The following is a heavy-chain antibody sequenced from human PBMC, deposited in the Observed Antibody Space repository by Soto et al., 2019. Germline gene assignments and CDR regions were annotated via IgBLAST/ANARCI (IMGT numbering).Heavy chain of an antibody. CDR3: ARVDPNYYDSSGYYPYFDY. J-gene: IGHJ4*02. CDR2: IYYSGST. V-gene: IGHV4-59*01. D-gene: IGHD3-22*01. CDR1: GGSISSYY. Sequence: NPSETLSLTCTVSGGSISSYYWSWIRQPPGKGLEWIGYIYYSGSTNYNPSLKSRVTISVDTSKNQFSLKLSSVTAADTAVYYCARVDPNYYDSSGYYPYFDYWGQGTLVTVSS.